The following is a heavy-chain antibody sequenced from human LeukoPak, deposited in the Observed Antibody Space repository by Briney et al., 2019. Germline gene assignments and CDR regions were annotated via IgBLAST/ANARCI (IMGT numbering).Heavy chain of an antibody. CDR2: IYYSGST. D-gene: IGHD3-22*01. J-gene: IGHJ6*03. Sequence: PSQTLSLTCTVSGGSISSGGYYWSWIRQHPGKGLEWIGYIYYSGSTYYNPSLKSRVTISVDTSKNQFSLKLSSVTAADTAVCYCARVGYDSSGYYFRGYYYMDVWGKGTTVTVSS. CDR1: GGSISSGGYY. CDR3: ARVGYDSSGYYFRGYYYMDV. V-gene: IGHV4-31*03.